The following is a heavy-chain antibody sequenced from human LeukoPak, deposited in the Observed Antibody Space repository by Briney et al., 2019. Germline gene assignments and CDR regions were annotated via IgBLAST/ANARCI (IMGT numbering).Heavy chain of an antibody. CDR1: GFTFSSYT. CDR2: ISSSSSYI. J-gene: IGHJ4*02. D-gene: IGHD3-16*01. CDR3: ARDRKGEEDFDY. V-gene: IGHV3-21*01. Sequence: SGGSLRLSCAASGFTFSSYTMTWVRQAPGKGLEWVSSISSSSSYIYYGDSVKGRFTISRDNAKKSLFLQMNSLRAEDTAVYYCARDRKGEEDFDYWGQGTLVTVSS.